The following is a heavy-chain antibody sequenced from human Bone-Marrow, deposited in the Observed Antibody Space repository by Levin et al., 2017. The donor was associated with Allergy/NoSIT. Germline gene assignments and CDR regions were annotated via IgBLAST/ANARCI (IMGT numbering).Heavy chain of an antibody. D-gene: IGHD3-22*01. CDR3: AKDSTISSGPSHYFDY. Sequence: LAGGSLRLSCAASGFTFDDFAMHWVRQAPGKGLEWVSRINWNGNDIAYSDSVRGRFTISRDNANNSLYLQMNSLRAEDTALYYCAKDSTISSGPSHYFDYWGQGSLVTVSS. CDR2: INWNGNDI. J-gene: IGHJ4*02. CDR1: GFTFDDFA. V-gene: IGHV3-9*01.